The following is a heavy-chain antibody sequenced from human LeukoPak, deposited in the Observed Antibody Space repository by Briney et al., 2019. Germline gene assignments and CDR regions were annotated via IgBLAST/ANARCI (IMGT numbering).Heavy chain of an antibody. V-gene: IGHV6-1*01. Sequence: SQTLSLTCAISGDSVSSNSAAWNWIRQSPSRGLEWLGRAYYRSKWYSYYAPSVKSRITINPDTSKNQFSLQLKSVTPEDTAVYYCARDLYSSGWYIGFDYWGQGTLVTVSS. D-gene: IGHD6-19*01. CDR2: AYYRSKWYS. CDR1: GDSVSSNSAA. CDR3: ARDLYSSGWYIGFDY. J-gene: IGHJ4*02.